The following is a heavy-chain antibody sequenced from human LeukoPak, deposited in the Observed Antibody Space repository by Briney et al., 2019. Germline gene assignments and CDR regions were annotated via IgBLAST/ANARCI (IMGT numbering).Heavy chain of an antibody. D-gene: IGHD3-3*01. Sequence: QPGGSLRLSCAASGFTFNNYYMSWVRQAPGKGLEWVSAISGSGGSTYYADSVKGRFTISRDNSKNTLYQQMNSLRAEDTAVYYCAKRDDFWSGYSEDWFDPWGQGTLVTVSS. CDR1: GFTFNNYY. CDR2: ISGSGGST. J-gene: IGHJ5*02. CDR3: AKRDDFWSGYSEDWFDP. V-gene: IGHV3-23*01.